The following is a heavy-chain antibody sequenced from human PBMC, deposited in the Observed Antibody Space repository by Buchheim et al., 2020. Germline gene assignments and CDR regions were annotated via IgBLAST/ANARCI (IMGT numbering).Heavy chain of an antibody. D-gene: IGHD2-21*01. CDR2: INTRGEVM. Sequence: EVQLVESGGGLVQPGGSLRLSCAASGFTFSNYEMNWVRQAPGQGLEWVAYINTRGEVMYSDSVRGRFTVSRDNAKNLLYLQMNTLRVEDTALYYCAREMIYCGGDCNDYWGQGTL. CDR3: AREMIYCGGDCNDY. J-gene: IGHJ4*02. CDR1: GFTFSNYE. V-gene: IGHV3-48*03.